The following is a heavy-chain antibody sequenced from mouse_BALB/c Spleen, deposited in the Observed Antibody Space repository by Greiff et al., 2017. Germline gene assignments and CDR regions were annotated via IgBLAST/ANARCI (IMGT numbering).Heavy chain of an antibody. V-gene: IGHV5-6*01. J-gene: IGHJ2*01. Sequence: VQLKESGGDLVKPGGSLKLSCAASGFTFSSYGMSWVRQTPDKRLEWVATISSGGSYTYYPDSVKGRFTISRDNAKNTLYLQMSSLKSEDTAMYYCARQGYDDGDPYYFDDWGQGTTLTVSS. D-gene: IGHD2-14*01. CDR3: ARQGYDDGDPYYFDD. CDR1: GFTFSSYG. CDR2: ISSGGSYT.